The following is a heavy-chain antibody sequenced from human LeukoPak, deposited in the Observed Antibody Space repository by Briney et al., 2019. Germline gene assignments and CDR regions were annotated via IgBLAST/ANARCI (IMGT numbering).Heavy chain of an antibody. Sequence: GGSLRLSCAASGFTFDDYSMHWVRQGPGKRPEWVCLISWDRGSTYYSDSVKGRFTNSRDNSKNSLYLQMNSLGTEDTALYYCAKDRDSRGYYGDAFDMWGQGTMVTVSS. CDR3: AKDRDSRGYYGDAFDM. V-gene: IGHV3-43*01. J-gene: IGHJ3*02. CDR1: GFTFDDYS. CDR2: ISWDRGST. D-gene: IGHD3-22*01.